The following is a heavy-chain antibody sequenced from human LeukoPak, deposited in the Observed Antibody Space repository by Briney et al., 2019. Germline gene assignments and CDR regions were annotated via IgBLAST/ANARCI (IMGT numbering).Heavy chain of an antibody. J-gene: IGHJ5*02. V-gene: IGHV3-21*01. CDR2: ISSLGTHI. CDR1: GFTLSTYS. Sequence: GGSLRLSCVASGFTLSTYSMNWVRQPPGKRLEWVSSISSLGTHINYADSVKGRFTVSRDNAKNSLYLQMDSLRAEDTAFYYCARDYDYANWFDPWGQRSLVTVSS. CDR3: ARDYDYANWFDP. D-gene: IGHD4/OR15-4a*01.